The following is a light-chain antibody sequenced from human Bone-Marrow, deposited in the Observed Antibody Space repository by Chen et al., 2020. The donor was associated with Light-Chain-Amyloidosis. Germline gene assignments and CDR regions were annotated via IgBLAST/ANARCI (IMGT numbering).Light chain of an antibody. J-gene: IGKJ1*01. CDR2: GAS. Sequence: EIVMTQSPATLSVSPGERATLSCRASQGVSSNLAWYQQKPGQAPRLLIYGASTRATGIPARFSGSGSGTDFTLTISSIEAEDFAVYSCQQYNQWPKTFGRGTKVEI. CDR3: QQYNQWPKT. V-gene: IGKV3-15*01. CDR1: QGVSSN.